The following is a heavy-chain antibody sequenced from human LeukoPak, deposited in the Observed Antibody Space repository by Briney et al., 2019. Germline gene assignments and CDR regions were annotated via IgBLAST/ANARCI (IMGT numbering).Heavy chain of an antibody. CDR3: ARGPGDCGGDCYFHYFDY. V-gene: IGHV4-34*01. J-gene: IGHJ4*02. D-gene: IGHD2-21*02. CDR1: GGSFSGYY. CDR2: INHSGST. Sequence: SETLSLTCAVYGGSFSGYYWSWTRQPPGKGLEWIGEINHSGSTNYNPSLKSRVTISVDTSKNQFSLKLSSVTAADTAVYYCARGPGDCGGDCYFHYFDYWGQGTLVTVSS.